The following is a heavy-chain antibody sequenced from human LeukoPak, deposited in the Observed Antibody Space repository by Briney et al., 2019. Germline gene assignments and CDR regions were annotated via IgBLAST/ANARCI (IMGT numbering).Heavy chain of an antibody. J-gene: IGHJ1*01. CDR3: ARDGYCGGDCYPVAEYFQH. Sequence: ASVKVSCKASGGTFSSYAISWVRQAPEQGLEWMGGIIPIFGTANYAQKFQGRVTITADESTSTAYMELSSLRSEDTAVYYCARDGYCGGDCYPVAEYFQHWGQGTLVTVSS. V-gene: IGHV1-69*13. D-gene: IGHD2-21*02. CDR1: GGTFSSYA. CDR2: IIPIFGTA.